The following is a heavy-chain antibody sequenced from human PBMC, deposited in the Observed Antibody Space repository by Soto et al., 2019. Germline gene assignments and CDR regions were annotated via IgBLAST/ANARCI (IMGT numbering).Heavy chain of an antibody. J-gene: IGHJ4*02. Sequence: SETLSLTCNVSGGSVSGYHWSWIRQPPGKGLEWIGYINNNGNTDYNPSLESRVTISVETSKNQFSLKLSSVTAADTAVYYCAKDGNYGDFDYWGQGTLVTVSS. CDR1: GGSVSGYH. D-gene: IGHD4-17*01. CDR2: INNNGNT. V-gene: IGHV4-59*02. CDR3: AKDGNYGDFDY.